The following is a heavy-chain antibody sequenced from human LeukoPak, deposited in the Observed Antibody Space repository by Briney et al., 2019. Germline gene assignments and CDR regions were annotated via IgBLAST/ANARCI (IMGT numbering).Heavy chain of an antibody. D-gene: IGHD2-2*01. CDR1: GYTFTSYG. V-gene: IGHV1-18*01. CDR2: ISAYNGNT. Sequence: ASVKVSCKASGYTFTSYGISWVRQAPGQGLEWMGWISAYNGNTNYAQKLQGRVTMTTDTSTSTAYMELRSLRSDDTAVYYCASQYQLLSNDAFDIWGQGTMVTVSS. CDR3: ASQYQLLSNDAFDI. J-gene: IGHJ3*02.